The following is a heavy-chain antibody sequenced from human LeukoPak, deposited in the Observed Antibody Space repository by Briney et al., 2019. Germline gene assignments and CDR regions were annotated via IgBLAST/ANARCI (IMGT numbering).Heavy chain of an antibody. Sequence: ASVKVSCKASGYTFTSYAVHWVRQAPGQRLEWMGWINAGNGNTKYSQKFQGRVTITRDTSASTAYMELSGLRSEDTAVYYCARDSQDISGLDPWGQGTLVTVSS. D-gene: IGHD5-12*01. V-gene: IGHV1-3*01. CDR3: ARDSQDISGLDP. CDR2: INAGNGNT. CDR1: GYTFTSYA. J-gene: IGHJ5*02.